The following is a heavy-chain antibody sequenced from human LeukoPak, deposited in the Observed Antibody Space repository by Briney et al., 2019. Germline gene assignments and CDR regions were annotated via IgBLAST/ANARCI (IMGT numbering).Heavy chain of an antibody. CDR2: TYYRSTWYN. Sequence: SQTLSLTCAISRDSVSSNSVTWNWIRQSPSRGLECLGRTYYRSTWYNDYAVSVRGRITVNPDTSKNQFSLHLNSVTPEDTAVYYCARRLTQYDCFDPWGQGILVTVSS. V-gene: IGHV6-1*01. D-gene: IGHD2-2*01. CDR1: RDSVSSNSVT. CDR3: ARRLTQYDCFDP. J-gene: IGHJ5*02.